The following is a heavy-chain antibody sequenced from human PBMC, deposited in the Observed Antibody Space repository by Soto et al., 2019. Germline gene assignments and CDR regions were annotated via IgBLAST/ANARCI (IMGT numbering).Heavy chain of an antibody. J-gene: IGHJ5*02. CDR1: GYSLTSYW. D-gene: IGHD3-22*01. CDR2: IDPSDSYT. V-gene: IGHV5-10-1*01. CDR3: ARHEIPYYYDSSAHWFDP. Sequence: GESLKISCKGSGYSLTSYWISWVRQMPGKGLEWMGRIDPSDSYTTYSPSFQGHVTISADKSISTAYLQWSSLKASDTAMYYCARHEIPYYYDSSAHWFDPWGQGTLVTVSS.